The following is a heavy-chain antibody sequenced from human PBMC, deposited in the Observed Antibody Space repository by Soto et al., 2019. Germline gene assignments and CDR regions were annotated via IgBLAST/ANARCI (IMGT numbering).Heavy chain of an antibody. CDR1: GGSISSYY. CDR3: AREERYYYYGIDV. Sequence: PSETLSLTCTVSGGSISSYYWNWVRQPPGKGLEWIGYIYYSGSTNYNPSLKSRVTISVDTSKNQFSLKLSSVTAADTAVYYCAREERYYYYGIDVWGQGTTVTVSS. J-gene: IGHJ6*02. CDR2: IYYSGST. V-gene: IGHV4-59*01.